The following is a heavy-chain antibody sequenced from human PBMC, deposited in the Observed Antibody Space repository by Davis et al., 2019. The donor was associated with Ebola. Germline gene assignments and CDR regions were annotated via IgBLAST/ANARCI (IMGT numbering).Heavy chain of an antibody. CDR3: ARGGRCSGGSCLHSGWFDP. Sequence: MPSETLSLTCTVSGGPISSGGYYWSWIRQHPGKGLEWLGYIYYSGSTYYNPSLKSRVTISVDTSKNQFSLKLSSVTAADTAVYYCARGGRCSGGSCLHSGWFDPWGQGTLVTVSS. V-gene: IGHV4-31*03. CDR2: IYYSGST. CDR1: GGPISSGGYY. D-gene: IGHD2-15*01. J-gene: IGHJ5*02.